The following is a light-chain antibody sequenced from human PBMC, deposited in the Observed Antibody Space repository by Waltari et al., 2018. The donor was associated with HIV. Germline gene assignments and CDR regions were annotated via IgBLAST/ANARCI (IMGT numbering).Light chain of an antibody. Sequence: DIRLTQTPSTLSAAVRDTVTITCRASQNIGTSLALYQQKPGKAPTLLIYQASTLQNGVSSRFSGSGSGTEFTLTITSLQRDDFASYFCQQYETYYTFGQGSRLE. CDR2: QAS. CDR1: QNIGTS. CDR3: QQYETYYT. J-gene: IGKJ2*01. V-gene: IGKV1-5*03.